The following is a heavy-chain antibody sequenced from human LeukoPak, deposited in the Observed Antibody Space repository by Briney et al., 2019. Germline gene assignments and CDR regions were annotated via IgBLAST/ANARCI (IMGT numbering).Heavy chain of an antibody. J-gene: IGHJ4*02. D-gene: IGHD3-22*01. CDR2: ISSSSSYI. CDR3: ARSYDSRFYFDY. V-gene: IGHV3-21*01. Sequence: TGGSLRLSCAASGFTFSSYSMNWVRQAPGKGLEWVSSISSSSSYIYYADSVKGRFTISRDNAKNSLYLQMNSLRAEDTAVYYCARSYDSRFYFDYWGQGTLVTVSS. CDR1: GFTFSSYS.